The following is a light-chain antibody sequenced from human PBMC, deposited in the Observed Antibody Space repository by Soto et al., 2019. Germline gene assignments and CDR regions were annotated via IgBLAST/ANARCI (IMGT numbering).Light chain of an antibody. CDR2: EAT. Sequence: QSVLTQPASMSGSPGQSITISCTGTSSDVGAYNLVSWYQQHPGKAPQLIIYEATKRPSGISNRLSASKSGKTASLTISGLQAEDEADYPCCSYAGSRTWVFGGGTKLTVL. CDR3: CSYAGSRTWV. J-gene: IGLJ3*02. V-gene: IGLV2-23*01. CDR1: SSDVGAYNL.